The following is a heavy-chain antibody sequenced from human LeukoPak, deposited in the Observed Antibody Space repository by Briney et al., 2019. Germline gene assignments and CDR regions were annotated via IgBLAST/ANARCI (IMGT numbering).Heavy chain of an antibody. Sequence: SETLSLTCAVYGGSFSGYYWSWIRQPPGKGLEWIGEINHSGSTNYNPSLKSRVTISVDTSKNQFSLKLSSVTAADTAVYYCARVRWDYYDGSGYYYHPFDYWGQGTLVTVSS. CDR3: ARVRWDYYDGSGYYYHPFDY. CDR1: GGSFSGYY. D-gene: IGHD3-22*01. J-gene: IGHJ4*02. CDR2: INHSGST. V-gene: IGHV4-34*01.